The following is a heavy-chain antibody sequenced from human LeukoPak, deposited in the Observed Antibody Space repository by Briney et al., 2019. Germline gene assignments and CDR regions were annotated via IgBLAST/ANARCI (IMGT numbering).Heavy chain of an antibody. CDR1: GFTFSSYA. CDR3: AKSWLRSDYYYYYMDV. J-gene: IGHJ6*03. Sequence: GGSLRLSCAASGFTFSSYAMSWVRQAPGKGLEWVSAISGSGGSTYYADSVKGRFTISRDNSKNTLYLQMNSLRAEDTAVYYCAKSWLRSDYYYYYMDVWGKGTTVTVSS. D-gene: IGHD5-12*01. CDR2: ISGSGGST. V-gene: IGHV3-23*01.